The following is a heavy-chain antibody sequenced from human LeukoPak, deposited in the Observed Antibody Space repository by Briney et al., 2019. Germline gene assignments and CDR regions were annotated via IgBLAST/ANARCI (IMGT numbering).Heavy chain of an antibody. D-gene: IGHD5-24*01. V-gene: IGHV4-39*07. CDR3: ARAIDGFYYYYYMDV. CDR1: GGSISSYY. Sequence: SETLSPTCTVSGGSISSYYWSWIRQPPGKGLEWIGSIYHSGSTYYNPSLKSRVTISVDTSKNQFSLKLSSVTAADTAVYYCARAIDGFYYYYYMDVWGKGTTVTVSS. J-gene: IGHJ6*03. CDR2: IYHSGST.